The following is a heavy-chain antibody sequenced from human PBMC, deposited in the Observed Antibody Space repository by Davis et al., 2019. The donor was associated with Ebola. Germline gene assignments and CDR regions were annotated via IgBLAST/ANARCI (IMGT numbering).Heavy chain of an antibody. CDR2: THHTGST. Sequence: MPSETLSLTCAVSGDSISSNTWWSWVRQPPGKGLEWIGGTHHTGSTNYNPSLQSQVTISVDKSKNQFSLKVRSVTAADTAIYYCAIHEDWFHSWGQGTLVTVSS. V-gene: IGHV4-4*02. J-gene: IGHJ5*01. CDR1: GDSISSNTW. CDR3: AIHEDWFHS.